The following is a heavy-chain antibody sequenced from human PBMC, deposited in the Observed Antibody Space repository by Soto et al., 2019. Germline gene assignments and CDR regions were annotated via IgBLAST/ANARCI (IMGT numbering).Heavy chain of an antibody. D-gene: IGHD2-15*01. Sequence: SETLSLSCTVSGGSMNAHFWSWIRQSAGKGLNWIGHIHVSGITTYNPSLKSRVTMSLDPPKNQLSLKLTSMTAADTAVYYCARINGGSPDFWGQGTLVTVSS. CDR3: ARINGGSPDF. J-gene: IGHJ4*02. CDR1: GGSMNAHF. CDR2: IHVSGIT. V-gene: IGHV4-4*07.